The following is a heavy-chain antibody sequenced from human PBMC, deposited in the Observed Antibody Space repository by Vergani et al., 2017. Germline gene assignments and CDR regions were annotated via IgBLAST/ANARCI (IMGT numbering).Heavy chain of an antibody. D-gene: IGHD3-10*01. V-gene: IGHV3-53*05. CDR1: GFTVSSNY. CDR3: VSELLWFGETRDY. J-gene: IGHJ4*02. Sequence: EVQLVETGGGLIQPGGSLRLSCAASGFTVSSNYMSWVRQAPGKGLEWVSVIYSGGSTYYADSVKGRFTISRDNAKNSLYLQMNSLRAEDTALYYCVSELLWFGETRDYWGQGTLVTVSS. CDR2: IYSGGST.